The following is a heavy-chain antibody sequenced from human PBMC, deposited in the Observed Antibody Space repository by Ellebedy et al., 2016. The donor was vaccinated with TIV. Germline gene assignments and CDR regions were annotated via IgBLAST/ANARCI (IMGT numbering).Heavy chain of an antibody. CDR2: INHSGST. D-gene: IGHD6-19*01. Sequence: MPSETLSLTCAVYGGSFSGYYWSCIRQLPGKGLEWIGEINHSGSTNYNPSLKSRVTIPVDTSKNQFSLKLSSVTAADTAVYYCARRGYSSGTYYFDYWGQGTLVTVSS. V-gene: IGHV4-34*01. CDR3: ARRGYSSGTYYFDY. J-gene: IGHJ4*02. CDR1: GGSFSGYY.